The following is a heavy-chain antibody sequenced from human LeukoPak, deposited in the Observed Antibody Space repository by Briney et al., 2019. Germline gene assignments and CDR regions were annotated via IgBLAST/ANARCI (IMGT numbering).Heavy chain of an antibody. CDR1: GGSISSSNW. CDR2: IYHSGST. Sequence: SGTLSLTCAVSGGSISSSNWWSWVRQPPGKGLEWIGEIYHSGSTNYNPSLKSRVTISVDKSKNQFSLKLSSVTAADTAVYYCASRSITMVRGALDYWGQGTLVTVSS. CDR3: ASRSITMVRGALDY. D-gene: IGHD3-10*01. V-gene: IGHV4-4*02. J-gene: IGHJ4*02.